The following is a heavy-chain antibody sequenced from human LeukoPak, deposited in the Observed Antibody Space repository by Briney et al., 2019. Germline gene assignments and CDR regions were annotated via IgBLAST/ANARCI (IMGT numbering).Heavy chain of an antibody. D-gene: IGHD5-18*01. CDR2: ISSSGSTI. CDR1: GFTFSSYE. CDR3: ARSWAMVTYFGY. V-gene: IGHV3-48*03. J-gene: IGHJ4*02. Sequence: PGGSLRLSCAASGFTFSSYEMNWVRQAPGKGLEWVSYISSSGSTIYYADSVKGRFTISRDNAKNSLYLQMNSLRAEDTAVYYCARSWAMVTYFGYWGQGTLVTVSS.